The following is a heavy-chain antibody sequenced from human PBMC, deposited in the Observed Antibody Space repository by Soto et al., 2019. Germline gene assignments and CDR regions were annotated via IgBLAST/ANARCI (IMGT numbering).Heavy chain of an antibody. Sequence: SVKVSCKASGGTFSSYAISWVRQAPGQGLEWMGGIIPIFGTANYAQKFQGRVTITADESTSTAYMELSSLRSEDTAVYYCARTLRDYYDSSGYPGALDYWGQGTLVTVSS. CDR2: IIPIFGTA. J-gene: IGHJ4*02. CDR1: GGTFSSYA. D-gene: IGHD3-22*01. CDR3: ARTLRDYYDSSGYPGALDY. V-gene: IGHV1-69*13.